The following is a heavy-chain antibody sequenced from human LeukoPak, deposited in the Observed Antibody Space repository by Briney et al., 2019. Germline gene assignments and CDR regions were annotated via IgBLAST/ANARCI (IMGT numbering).Heavy chain of an antibody. V-gene: IGHV3-64*01. Sequence: GGSLRLSCVASGFTFSRYAMHWVRQAPGKGLEYVSAISSNGGSTYYANSVKGRFTISRDNSKNTMYLQMGSLRAEDMAVYYCARDWSPTIAALSDYWGQGILVTVSS. CDR3: ARDWSPTIAALSDY. CDR2: ISSNGGST. D-gene: IGHD6-6*01. CDR1: GFTFSRYA. J-gene: IGHJ4*02.